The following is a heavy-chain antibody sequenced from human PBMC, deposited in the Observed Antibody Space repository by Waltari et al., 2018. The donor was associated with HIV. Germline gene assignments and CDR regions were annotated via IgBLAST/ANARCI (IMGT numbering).Heavy chain of an antibody. Sequence: VQLVQSGAEVKKPGESLKISCKGSGYTLSSYWLARVRQMPEEGPEWMGIIEPGDTDAGYSASFDGQVTVSVDKSISTAYLQWGTLKASGSAIEYCARRPGYSSGCRGDFDSWGQGTTVTVSS. CDR2: IEPGDTDA. D-gene: IGHD6-19*01. V-gene: IGHV5-51*03. CDR1: GYTLSSYW. J-gene: IGHJ3*02. CDR3: ARRPGYSSGCRGDFDS.